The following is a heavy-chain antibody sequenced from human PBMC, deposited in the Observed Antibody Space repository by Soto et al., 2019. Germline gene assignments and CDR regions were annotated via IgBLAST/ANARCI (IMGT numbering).Heavy chain of an antibody. V-gene: IGHV4-59*08. CDR1: GGSISSYY. Sequence: QVQLQESGPGLVKPSETLSLTCTVSGGSISSYYWSCIRQPPGKGLEWIGYIYYSGSTNYNPALRSRVNISVDTSKNQFSLKLSSVTAADTAVYYCARHHDSWGQGTLVTVSS. CDR3: ARHHDS. CDR2: IYYSGST. J-gene: IGHJ4*02.